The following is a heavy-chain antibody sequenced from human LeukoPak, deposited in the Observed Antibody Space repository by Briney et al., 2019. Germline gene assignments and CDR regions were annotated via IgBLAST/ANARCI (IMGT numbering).Heavy chain of an antibody. J-gene: IGHJ4*02. CDR1: GFTFSSYA. CDR2: ISGSGDST. V-gene: IGHV3-23*01. Sequence: PGGSLRLSCAASGFTFSSYAMSWVRQAPGKGLEWVSVISGSGDSTYYADSVKGRFTISRDNSKNTLYLQMNSLRAEDTAVYYCAKAKYGDIDYWGQGTLVSVSS. D-gene: IGHD4-17*01. CDR3: AKAKYGDIDY.